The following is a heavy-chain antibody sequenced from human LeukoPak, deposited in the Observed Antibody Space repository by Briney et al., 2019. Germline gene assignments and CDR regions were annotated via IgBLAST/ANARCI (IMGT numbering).Heavy chain of an antibody. Sequence: PGGSLRLSCAASGFTFSSYEMNWVRQAPGKGLEWVSYISSSGSTIYYADSVKGRFTISRDNSQNTLFLQMNILTAGDTAIYYCARSLRSYSYYFDSWGQGTLVTVSS. CDR3: ARSLRSYSYYFDS. D-gene: IGHD1-26*01. V-gene: IGHV3-48*03. J-gene: IGHJ4*02. CDR2: ISSSGSTI. CDR1: GFTFSSYE.